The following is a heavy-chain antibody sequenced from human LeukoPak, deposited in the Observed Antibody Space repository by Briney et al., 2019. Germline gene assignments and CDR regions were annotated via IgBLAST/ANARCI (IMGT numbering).Heavy chain of an antibody. V-gene: IGHV4-39*01. J-gene: IGHJ6*03. D-gene: IGHD1-26*01. CDR1: GGSISSSSYY. Sequence: PSETLSLTCTVSGGSISSSSYYWGWIRQPPGKGLEWIGSIYYSGSTYYNPSLESRVTISVDTSKNQFSLKLSSVTAADTAVYYCARPLHSGSYYGYYYYMDVWGKGTTVTVSS. CDR3: ARPLHSGSYYGYYYYMDV. CDR2: IYYSGST.